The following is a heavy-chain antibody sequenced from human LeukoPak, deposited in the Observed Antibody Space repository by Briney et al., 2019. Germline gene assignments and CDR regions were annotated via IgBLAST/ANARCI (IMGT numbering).Heavy chain of an antibody. CDR3: ARPYSGSGSFLVPFDY. Sequence: GASVKVSCKASGYTFTNYYMHWVRQAPGQGLEWMGITNPSGGGTSYPQKFQGRVTMTRDTSTSTVYMELSSLRSEDTAVYYCARPYSGSGSFLVPFDYWGQGTLVTVSS. D-gene: IGHD3-10*01. CDR2: TNPSGGGT. J-gene: IGHJ4*02. CDR1: GYTFTNYY. V-gene: IGHV1-46*01.